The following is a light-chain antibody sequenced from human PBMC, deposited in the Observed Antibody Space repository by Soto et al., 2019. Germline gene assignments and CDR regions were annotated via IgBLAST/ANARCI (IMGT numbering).Light chain of an antibody. J-gene: IGLJ2*01. CDR2: DVS. Sequence: QSVLTQPPSASGSPGQSVTISCTGTSSDVGGYNYVSWYQQHPGKAPKLMIYDVSKRPSGVPDRFSGSKSGNTASLTVSVLEGEDEADYYCCSYAGSNVVFGGGTKLTVL. CDR3: CSYAGSNVV. CDR1: SSDVGGYNY. V-gene: IGLV2-8*01.